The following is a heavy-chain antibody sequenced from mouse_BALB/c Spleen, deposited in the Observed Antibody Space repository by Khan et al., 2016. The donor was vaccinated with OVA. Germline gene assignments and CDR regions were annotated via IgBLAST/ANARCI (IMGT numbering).Heavy chain of an antibody. V-gene: IGHV1-76*01. CDR1: GYIFTSYW. D-gene: IGHD3-2*02. CDR3: AREEALYYFDY. CDR2: IYPGTDNT. J-gene: IGHJ2*01. Sequence: QVQLQQSGAELVRPGTSVKLSCKTSGYIFTSYWLHWVKQRSGQGLEWIARIYPGTDNTYYSEKFKDKATLTADKSSSTAYLQLSSLKSEDSAVFVCAREEALYYFDYWGQGTTLTVSS.